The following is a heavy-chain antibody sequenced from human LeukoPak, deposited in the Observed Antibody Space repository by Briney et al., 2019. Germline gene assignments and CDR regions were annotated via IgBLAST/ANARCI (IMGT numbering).Heavy chain of an antibody. CDR3: AKFGSGSYHDY. CDR1: GFTFDDYA. CDR2: ISWNSGSI. Sequence: PGGSLRLSCAASGFTFDDYAMHWVRQAPGKGLEWVSGISWNSGSIGYADSVKGRFTISRDNAKNSLYPQMNSLRAEDTALYYCAKFGSGSYHDYWGQGTLVTVSS. J-gene: IGHJ4*02. V-gene: IGHV3-9*01. D-gene: IGHD3-10*01.